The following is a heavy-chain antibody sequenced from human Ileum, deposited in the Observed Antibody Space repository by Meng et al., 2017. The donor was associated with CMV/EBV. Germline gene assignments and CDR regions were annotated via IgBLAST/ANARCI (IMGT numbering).Heavy chain of an antibody. J-gene: IGHJ4*02. Sequence: GSLRLSCAASGFIFSNYAMSWVRQAPGKGLEWVSSIGGSGGITYYADSVKGRFAISRDNSKNTLYLQMTSLRAEDAAIYYCARDMAYGGPGTLVTVSS. D-gene: IGHD2-2*01. CDR3: ARDMAY. CDR2: IGGSGGIT. CDR1: GFIFSNYA. V-gene: IGHV3-23*01.